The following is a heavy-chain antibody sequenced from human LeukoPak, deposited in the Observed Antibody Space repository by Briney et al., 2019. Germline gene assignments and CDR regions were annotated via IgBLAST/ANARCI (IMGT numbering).Heavy chain of an antibody. CDR3: ARVAGRYSIRPFDF. CDR1: VFTLDNYA. Sequence: PGGSLTLSCAASVFTLDNYAMTWVRQAPGKGLEWVSAIRVSDGYTYYADSVQGRFIISRDKSKNTVSLQMNSLTGDDTALYYCARVAGRYSIRPFDFWGQGTVVIVSS. J-gene: IGHJ4*02. V-gene: IGHV3-23*01. D-gene: IGHD1-26*01. CDR2: IRVSDGYT.